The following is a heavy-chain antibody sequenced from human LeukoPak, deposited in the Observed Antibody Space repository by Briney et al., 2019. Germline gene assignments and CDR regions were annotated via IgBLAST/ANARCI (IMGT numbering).Heavy chain of an antibody. J-gene: IGHJ6*04. CDR1: GFTFSTYW. V-gene: IGHV3-7*03. Sequence: QPGGSLRLSCAASGFTFSTYWMSWVRQAPGKGLEWVANIKQDGSDKFYVDSVKGRFTISRDNAKNTLYLQMNSLRAEATAIYYCAKQKGTTAGSMDVWGKGTTVTVSS. CDR3: AKQKGTTAGSMDV. CDR2: IKQDGSDK. D-gene: IGHD4-11*01.